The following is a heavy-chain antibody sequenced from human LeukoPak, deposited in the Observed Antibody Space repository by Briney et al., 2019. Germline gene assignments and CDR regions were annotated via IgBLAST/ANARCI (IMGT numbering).Heavy chain of an antibody. CDR1: GYTFTGYY. V-gene: IGHV1-2*02. D-gene: IGHD2-15*01. J-gene: IGHJ4*02. Sequence: VASVKVSFKASGYTFTGYYTHWVRQAPGQGLGWMGWINPNGGGTNYAHKFQGRVTMTRDTSISTAYMELSSLRSDDTAVYYCARVGYCSGGSCPYYFDLWGQGTLVTVSS. CDR3: ARVGYCSGGSCPYYFDL. CDR2: INPNGGGT.